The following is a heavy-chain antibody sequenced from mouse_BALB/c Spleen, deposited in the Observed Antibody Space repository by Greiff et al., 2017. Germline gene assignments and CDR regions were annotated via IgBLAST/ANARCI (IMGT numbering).Heavy chain of an antibody. D-gene: IGHD2-4*01. V-gene: IGHV14-3*02. CDR2: IDPANGNT. Sequence: VQLKESGAELVKPGASVKLSCTASGFNIKDTYMHWVKQRPEQGLEWIGRIDPANGNTKYDPKFQGKATITADTSSNTAYLQLSSLTSEDTAVYYFASHYDIYAMDYWGQGTSVTVSS. J-gene: IGHJ4*01. CDR1: GFNIKDTY. CDR3: ASHYDIYAMDY.